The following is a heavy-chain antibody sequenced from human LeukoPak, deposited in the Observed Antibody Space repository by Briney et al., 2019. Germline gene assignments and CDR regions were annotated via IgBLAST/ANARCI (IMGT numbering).Heavy chain of an antibody. Sequence: GGSLRLSCAASGFTFSSYGMHWVRQAPGKGLEWVSAIGGSGGSTNYADSVKGRFTISRDNSKNTLYLQMNSLRAEDTAVYYCAKSLGYCSSISCYGIDYWGQGTLVTVSS. V-gene: IGHV3-23*01. CDR3: AKSLGYCSSISCYGIDY. D-gene: IGHD2-2*01. J-gene: IGHJ4*02. CDR2: IGGSGGST. CDR1: GFTFSSYG.